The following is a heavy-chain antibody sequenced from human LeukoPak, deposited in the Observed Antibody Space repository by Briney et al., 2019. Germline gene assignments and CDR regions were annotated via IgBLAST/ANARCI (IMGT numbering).Heavy chain of an antibody. D-gene: IGHD1-26*01. J-gene: IGHJ4*02. CDR2: ISGSGGST. CDR1: GFTFSSYG. V-gene: IGHV3-23*01. Sequence: PGGSLRLSCAASGFTFSSYGMSWVRQAPGKGLEWVSAISGSGGSTYYADSVKGRFTISRDNSKNTLYLQMNSLRAEDTALYYCAKGVVGATAQIDFWGQGTLVTVSS. CDR3: AKGVVGATAQIDF.